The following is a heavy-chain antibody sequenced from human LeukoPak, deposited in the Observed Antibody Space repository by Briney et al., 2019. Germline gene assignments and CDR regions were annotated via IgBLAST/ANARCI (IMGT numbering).Heavy chain of an antibody. Sequence: ASVKVSCKASGYTFASYYMHWVRQAPRQGLEWMGIINPSGGSTSYAQKFQGRVTMTRDTSTSTVYMELSSLRSEDTAVYYCARDPESGWYYFDYWGQGTLVTVSS. D-gene: IGHD6-19*01. J-gene: IGHJ4*02. CDR3: ARDPESGWYYFDY. V-gene: IGHV1-46*01. CDR2: INPSGGST. CDR1: GYTFASYY.